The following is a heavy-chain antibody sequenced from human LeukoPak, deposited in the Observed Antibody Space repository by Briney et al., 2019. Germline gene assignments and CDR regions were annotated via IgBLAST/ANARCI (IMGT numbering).Heavy chain of an antibody. CDR2: ISYDGSNK. V-gene: IGHV3-30*18. Sequence: PGGSLRLSCAASGFTFSSYGMHWVRQAPGKGLEWVAVISYDGSNKYYADSVKGRFTISRDNSKNTLYLQMNSLRAEDTAVYYCAKASDILTGYGYWGQGTLVTVSS. J-gene: IGHJ4*02. D-gene: IGHD3-9*01. CDR3: AKASDILTGYGY. CDR1: GFTFSSYG.